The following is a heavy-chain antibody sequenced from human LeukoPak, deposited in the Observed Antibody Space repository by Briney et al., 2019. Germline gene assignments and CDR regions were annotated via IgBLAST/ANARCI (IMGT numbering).Heavy chain of an antibody. CDR1: GYTFNSYG. CDR3: VRETDWYFDL. V-gene: IGHV1-18*01. J-gene: IGHJ2*01. CDR2: ISAYNGHT. Sequence: GASVKVSCKASGYTFNSYGISWVRQAPGQGLEWMGWISAYNGHTNYAQKLQGRVTMTTDTSTSTAYIELRSLKSDDTAVYYCVRETDWYFDLWGRGTLVTVAS.